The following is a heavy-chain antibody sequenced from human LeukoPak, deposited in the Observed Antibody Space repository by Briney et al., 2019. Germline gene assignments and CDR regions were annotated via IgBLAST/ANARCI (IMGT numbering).Heavy chain of an antibody. CDR3: ARWSGYYDSSGYGFDY. CDR2: IYTSGST. V-gene: IGHV4-4*07. J-gene: IGHJ4*02. CDR1: GGSISSYY. D-gene: IGHD3-22*01. Sequence: SETLSLTCTVSGGSISSYYWSWIRQPAGKGLEWIGRIYTSGSTNYNPSLKSRVTMSVDTSKNQFSLKLSSVTAADTAVYYCARWSGYYDSSGYGFDYWGQGTLVTVSS.